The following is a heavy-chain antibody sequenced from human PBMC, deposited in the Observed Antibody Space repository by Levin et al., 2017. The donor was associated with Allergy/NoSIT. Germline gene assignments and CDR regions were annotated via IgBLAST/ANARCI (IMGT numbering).Heavy chain of an antibody. Sequence: GESLKISCAASGFTFSDHYMDWVRQAPGKGLEWVGRIRDKANSYTTEYAASVKGRFTISRDDSKNSLYLQMNSLKTEDTAVYYCARGYYGGGGYYSGDYWGQGTLVTVSS. CDR2: IRDKANSYTT. CDR3: ARGYYGGGGYYSGDY. D-gene: IGHD2-15*01. CDR1: GFTFSDHY. J-gene: IGHJ4*02. V-gene: IGHV3-72*01.